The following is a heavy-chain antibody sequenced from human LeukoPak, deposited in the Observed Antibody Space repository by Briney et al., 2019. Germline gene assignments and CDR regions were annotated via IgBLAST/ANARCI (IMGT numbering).Heavy chain of an antibody. CDR2: IWYDGSNK. CDR1: GFTFSSYG. CDR3: ARELTSTTWRGNRSYFDL. D-gene: IGHD1-1*01. J-gene: IGHJ2*01. Sequence: GRSLRLSCAASGFTFSSYGMHWVRQAPGKGLEWVAVIWYDGSNKYYADSVRGRFTISRDNSKNTLYLQMNSLRAEDTAVYYCARELTSTTWRGNRSYFDLWGRGTLVTVSS. V-gene: IGHV3-33*01.